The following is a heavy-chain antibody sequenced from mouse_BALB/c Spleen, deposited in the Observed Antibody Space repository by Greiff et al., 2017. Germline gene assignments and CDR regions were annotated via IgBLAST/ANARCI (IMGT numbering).Heavy chain of an antibody. CDR2: IYWDDDK. CDR1: GFSLSTSGMG. CDR3: ARILLRYYAMDY. Sequence: QVTLKESGPGILQPSQTLSLTCSFSGFSLSTSGMGLSWIRQPSGKGLEWLAHIYWDDDKRYNPSLKSRLTISKDTSSNQVFLKITSVDTADTATYYCARILLRYYAMDYWGQGTSVTVSS. J-gene: IGHJ4*01. V-gene: IGHV8-12*01. D-gene: IGHD1-1*01.